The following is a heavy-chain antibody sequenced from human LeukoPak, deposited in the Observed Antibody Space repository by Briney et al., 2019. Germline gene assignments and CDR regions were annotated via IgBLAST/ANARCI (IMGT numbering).Heavy chain of an antibody. V-gene: IGHV1-69*13. CDR1: GGAFSSFA. D-gene: IGHD6-19*01. CDR2: IIPIFVTP. CDR3: STAGYSSGWYRY. J-gene: IGHJ4*02. Sequence: SVKVSCKASGGAFSSFAINWVRQTPGQGLEWMGGIIPIFVTPSYAQKFQGRVTITADESTSTAYMELSSLRSEDPAVYYCSTAGYSSGWYRYWGQGTLVTVSS.